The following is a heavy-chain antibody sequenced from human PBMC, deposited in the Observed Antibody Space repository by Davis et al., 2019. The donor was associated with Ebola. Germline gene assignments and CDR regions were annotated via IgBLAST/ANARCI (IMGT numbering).Heavy chain of an antibody. CDR2: ISSDSDYI. CDR1: GFTFSSYA. V-gene: IGHV3-21*01. Sequence: GESLKISCAASGFTFSSYAMSWVRQAPGKALEWVSSISSDSDYIYYADSAKGRFTISRDNAKNSLYLQMNSLRAEDTAVYYCARVGGFLEWSGRKYYYYGMDVWGQGTTVTVSS. D-gene: IGHD3-3*01. J-gene: IGHJ6*02. CDR3: ARVGGFLEWSGRKYYYYGMDV.